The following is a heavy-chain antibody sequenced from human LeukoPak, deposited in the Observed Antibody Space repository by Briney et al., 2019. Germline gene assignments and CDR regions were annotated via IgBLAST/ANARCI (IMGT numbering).Heavy chain of an antibody. Sequence: SETLSLTCTVSGGSISSYYWSWIRQPPGKGLEWIGYIYYSGSTNYNPSPKSRVTISVDTSKNQFSLKLSSVTAADTAVYYCARIVGATIFVFDYWGQGTLVTVSS. D-gene: IGHD1-26*01. V-gene: IGHV4-59*01. CDR2: IYYSGST. CDR1: GGSISSYY. J-gene: IGHJ4*02. CDR3: ARIVGATIFVFDY.